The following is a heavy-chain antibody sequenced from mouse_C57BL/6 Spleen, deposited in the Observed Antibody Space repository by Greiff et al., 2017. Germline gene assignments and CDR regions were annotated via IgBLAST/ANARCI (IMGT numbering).Heavy chain of an antibody. CDR1: GYTFTDHT. CDR2: IYPSDGSP. J-gene: IGHJ2*01. D-gene: IGHD4-1*01. CDR3: ARKNRTGDYFDY. Sequence: VQLQQSDAELVKPGASVKLSCKASGYTFTDHTIHWMKQRPEQGLAWIGYIYPSDGSPKYNEKFTGKATLPADKSSRTAYRKLKSLTSEDSAVYIWARKNRTGDYFDYGGQGTTLTVSS. V-gene: IGHV1-78*01.